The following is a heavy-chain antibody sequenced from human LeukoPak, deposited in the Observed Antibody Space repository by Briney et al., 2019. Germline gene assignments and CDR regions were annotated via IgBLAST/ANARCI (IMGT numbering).Heavy chain of an antibody. D-gene: IGHD2-8*01. CDR2: INTNTGNP. Sequence: ASVKVSCKASGYTFTSYAMNWVRQAPGQGLEWMGWINTNTGNPTYAQGLTGRFVFSLDTSVSTAYLQISSLKAEDTAVYYCARDACTNGVCLFDYWGQGTLVTVSS. V-gene: IGHV7-4-1*02. CDR3: ARDACTNGVCLFDY. J-gene: IGHJ4*02. CDR1: GYTFTSYA.